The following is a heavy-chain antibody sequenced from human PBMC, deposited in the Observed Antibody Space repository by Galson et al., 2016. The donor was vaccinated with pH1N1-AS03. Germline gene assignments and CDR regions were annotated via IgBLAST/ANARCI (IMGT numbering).Heavy chain of an antibody. CDR3: ARWSNNWDWAIDY. CDR2: INKDEDER. J-gene: IGHJ4*02. V-gene: IGHV3-7*01. Sequence: SLRLSCAVSGFSISSGAMTWARQAPGKGLEWVATINKDEDERYYMGSVKGRCTISRDNVRNSLYLQMNSLRDEDTGVYFCARWSNNWDWAIDYWGQGTLVIVSS. CDR1: GFSISSGA. D-gene: IGHD1-1*01.